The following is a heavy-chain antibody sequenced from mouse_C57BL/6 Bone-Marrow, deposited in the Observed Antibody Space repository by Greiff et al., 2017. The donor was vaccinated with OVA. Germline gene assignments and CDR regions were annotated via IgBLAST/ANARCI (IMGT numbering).Heavy chain of an antibody. CDR3: ARYDGYSWYFDV. J-gene: IGHJ1*03. D-gene: IGHD2-3*01. V-gene: IGHV14-3*01. CDR1: GFNIKNTY. CDR2: IEPANGNT. Sequence: EVQRVESVAELVRPGASVKLSCTASGFNIKNTYMHWVKQRPEQGLEWIGRIEPANGNTKYAPKFQGKATITADTSSNTAYLQLSSLTSEDTAIYYCARYDGYSWYFDVWGTGTTVTVSS.